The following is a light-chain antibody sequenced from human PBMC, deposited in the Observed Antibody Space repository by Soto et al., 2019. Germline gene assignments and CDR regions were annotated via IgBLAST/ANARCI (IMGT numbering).Light chain of an antibody. V-gene: IGLV2-23*01. CDR2: EGS. Sequence: QSALTQPVSVSRSPGQSITISCTGTSSDVGSYNLVSWYQQHPGKAPKVMIYEGSKRPSGVFNRFSGSKSGNTASLTISGLQAEDESDYYCCSYAGSSTYVFGTGTKLTVL. CDR3: CSYAGSSTYV. J-gene: IGLJ1*01. CDR1: SSDVGSYNL.